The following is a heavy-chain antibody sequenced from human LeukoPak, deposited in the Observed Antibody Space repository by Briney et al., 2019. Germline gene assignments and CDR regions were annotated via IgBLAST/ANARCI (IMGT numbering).Heavy chain of an antibody. D-gene: IGHD3-3*01. Sequence: ASVKVSCKASGYTFTSYGISWVRQAPGQGLGWMGWINPNSGGTNYAQKFQGRVIMTRDTSISTAYMELSRLRSDDTAVYYCARDGRYYDFWSGYSSRFDPWGQGTLVTVSS. J-gene: IGHJ5*02. CDR1: GYTFTSYG. CDR2: INPNSGGT. V-gene: IGHV1-2*02. CDR3: ARDGRYYDFWSGYSSRFDP.